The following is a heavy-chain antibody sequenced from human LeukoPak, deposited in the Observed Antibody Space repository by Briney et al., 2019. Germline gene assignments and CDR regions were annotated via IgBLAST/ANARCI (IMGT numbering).Heavy chain of an antibody. CDR2: ISETGGTI. CDR1: GFTFSSYV. D-gene: IGHD5-24*01. V-gene: IGHV3-23*01. J-gene: IGHJ4*02. Sequence: PGGSLRLSCTASGFTFSSYVMSWVRQAPGKGLEWVSAISETGGTIHYADSVRGRSIISRDNSKNTLYLQMNSLRAEDTAVYYCAREMTIITYSFDSWGQGTLVTVSS. CDR3: AREMTIITYSFDS.